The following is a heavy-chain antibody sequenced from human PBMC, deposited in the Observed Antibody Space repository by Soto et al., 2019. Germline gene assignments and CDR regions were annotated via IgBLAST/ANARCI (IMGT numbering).Heavy chain of an antibody. CDR3: ARDAFEIYYKFGLDV. D-gene: IGHD3-10*01. V-gene: IGHV3-21*01. CDR2: ISMSSSYI. CDR1: GFTFSTYS. J-gene: IGHJ6*02. Sequence: PGGSLMLSCAASGFTFSTYSMNWVRQSPGKGLEWVSNISMSSSYIYYADSVKGRFTISRDNAKNSLYLQMHSLRADETAVYYCARDAFEIYYKFGLDVWAQGTPVTVSS.